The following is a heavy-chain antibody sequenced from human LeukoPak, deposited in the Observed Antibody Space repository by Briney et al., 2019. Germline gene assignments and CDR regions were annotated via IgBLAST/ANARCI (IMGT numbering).Heavy chain of an antibody. D-gene: IGHD3-9*01. J-gene: IGHJ6*04. V-gene: IGHV3-11*04. CDR2: ISSSGPTI. Sequence: PGGSLRLSCAASGFTFSDYDMSWIRQAPGKGLEWVSYISSSGPTIYFADSVKGRFTISRDNAKKSLYLQMNSLRAEDTAVYYCARGVDNHDILTGGMDVWGKGTTVTISS. CDR3: ARGVDNHDILTGGMDV. CDR1: GFTFSDYD.